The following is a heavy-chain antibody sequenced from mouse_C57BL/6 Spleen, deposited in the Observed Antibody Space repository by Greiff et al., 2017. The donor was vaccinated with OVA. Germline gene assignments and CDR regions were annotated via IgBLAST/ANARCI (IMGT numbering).Heavy chain of an antibody. J-gene: IGHJ4*01. CDR3: ARYGYIFYYAMDY. V-gene: IGHV1-80*01. CDR1: GYAFSSYW. D-gene: IGHD1-2*01. CDR2: IYPGDGDT. Sequence: QVQLKESGAELVKPGASVKISCKASGYAFSSYWMNWVKQRPGKGLEWIGQIYPGDGDTNYNGKFKGKATLTADKSSSTAYMQLSSLTSEDSAVYFCARYGYIFYYAMDYWGQGTSVTVSS.